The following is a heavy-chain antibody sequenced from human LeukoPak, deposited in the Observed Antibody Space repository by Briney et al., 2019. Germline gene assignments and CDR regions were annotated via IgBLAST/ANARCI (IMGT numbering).Heavy chain of an antibody. V-gene: IGHV3-30*18. CDR1: GFTSSGYA. CDR3: AKPSEDTVWYGPLEY. J-gene: IGHJ4*02. CDR2: VASDGKDY. Sequence: GRSLRLSCAASGFTSSGYAMNWVRQAASTGLEWLAVVASDGKDYYYADSVKGRFTLSRENSKNTLYLQMNSLTAEDTAAYYCAKPSEDTVWYGPLEYCGQGTLVTVSS. D-gene: IGHD3-3*01.